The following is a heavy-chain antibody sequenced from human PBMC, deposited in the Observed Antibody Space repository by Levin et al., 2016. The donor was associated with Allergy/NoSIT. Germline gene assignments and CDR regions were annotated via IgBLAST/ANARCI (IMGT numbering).Heavy chain of an antibody. CDR2: TYYRSKWYN. J-gene: IGHJ5*02. D-gene: IGHD2-2*01. V-gene: IGHV6-1*01. Sequence: WIRQSPSRGLEWLGRTYYRSKWYNDYAVSVKSRITINPDTSKNQFSLQLNSVTPEDTAVYYCARSGVAYQLLNWFDPWGQGTPVTVSS. CDR3: ARSGVAYQLLNWFDP.